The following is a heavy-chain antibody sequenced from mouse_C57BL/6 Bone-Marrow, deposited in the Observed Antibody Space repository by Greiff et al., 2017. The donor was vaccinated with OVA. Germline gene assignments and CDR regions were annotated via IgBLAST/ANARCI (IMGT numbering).Heavy chain of an antibody. Sequence: EVQLQQSGAELVRPGASVKLSCTASGFNIKDDYMHWVKQRPEQGLEWIGWIDPENGDTEYASKFQGKATITADTSSNTAYLQLSSLTSEDTAVYYFTTRDYDVFPFAYWGQGTLVTVSA. CDR2: IDPENGDT. CDR1: GFNIKDDY. V-gene: IGHV14-4*01. D-gene: IGHD2-4*01. CDR3: TTRDYDVFPFAY. J-gene: IGHJ3*01.